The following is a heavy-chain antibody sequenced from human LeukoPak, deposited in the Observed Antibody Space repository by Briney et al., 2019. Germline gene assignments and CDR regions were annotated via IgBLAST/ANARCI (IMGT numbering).Heavy chain of an antibody. CDR2: INHSGST. Sequence: SETLSLTCAVYGGSFSGYYWSWIRQPPGKGLEWIGEINHSGSTNYNPSLKSRVTISVDTSKNQFSLKLSSVTAADTAVYYCARPYDSSGYWGQGTLVTVSS. CDR3: ARPYDSSGY. V-gene: IGHV4-34*01. J-gene: IGHJ4*02. CDR1: GGSFSGYY. D-gene: IGHD3-22*01.